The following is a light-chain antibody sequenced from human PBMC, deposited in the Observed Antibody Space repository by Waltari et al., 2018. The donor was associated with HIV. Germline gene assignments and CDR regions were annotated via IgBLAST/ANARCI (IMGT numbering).Light chain of an antibody. Sequence: SYQLPHPPSVSASPGHPARTTCFGDASPKQYASWYQQKPGQAPVLVIYKGNERPSGIPERFSGSSSGTTVTLTISGVQAEDEADYYCHSSDSSGTYVFGPGTQVTVL. CDR3: HSSDSSGTYV. CDR2: KGN. CDR1: ASPKQY. V-gene: IGLV3-25*03. J-gene: IGLJ1*01.